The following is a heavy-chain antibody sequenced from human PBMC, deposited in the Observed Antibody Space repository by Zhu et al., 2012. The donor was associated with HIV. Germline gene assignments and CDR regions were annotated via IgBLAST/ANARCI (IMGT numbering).Heavy chain of an antibody. J-gene: IGHJ4*02. V-gene: IGHV4-34*01. CDR2: INHSGST. Sequence: QVQLQQWGAGLLKPSETLSLTCAVYGGSFSGYYWSWIRQPPGKGLEWIGEINHSGSTNYNPSLKSRVTISVDTSKNQFSLKLSSVTAADTAVYYCASTPNSSSQGDYWGQGTLVTVSS. CDR3: ASTPNSSSQGDY. CDR1: GGSFSGYY. D-gene: IGHD6-13*01.